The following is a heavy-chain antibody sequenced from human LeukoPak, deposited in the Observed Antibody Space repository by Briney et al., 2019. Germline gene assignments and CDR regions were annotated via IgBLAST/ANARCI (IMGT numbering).Heavy chain of an antibody. J-gene: IGHJ4*01. CDR3: ARGGGRVVPAAII. V-gene: IGHV4-30-2*01. CDR1: GGSISSGGYS. D-gene: IGHD2-2*02. Sequence: PSETLSLTCAVSGGSISSGGYSWSWIRQPPGKGLEWIGYIYHSGSTYYNPSLKSRVTISVDRSKNQFSLKLSSVTAADTAVYYCARGGGRVVPAAIIWGHGTLVTVSS. CDR2: IYHSGST.